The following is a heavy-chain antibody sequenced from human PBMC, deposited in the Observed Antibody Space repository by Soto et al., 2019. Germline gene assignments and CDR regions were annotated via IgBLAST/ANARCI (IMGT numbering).Heavy chain of an antibody. Sequence: QVQLVESGGGVVQPGRSLRLSCAASGFTFSSYGMHWVRQAPGKGLEWVAVIWYDGSNKYYADSVKGRFTISRDNSKNTLYLQMNGLRAEDTAVYYCARDKIVGATTGSLDYWGQGTLVTVSS. CDR2: IWYDGSNK. CDR1: GFTFSSYG. V-gene: IGHV3-33*01. D-gene: IGHD1-26*01. J-gene: IGHJ4*02. CDR3: ARDKIVGATTGSLDY.